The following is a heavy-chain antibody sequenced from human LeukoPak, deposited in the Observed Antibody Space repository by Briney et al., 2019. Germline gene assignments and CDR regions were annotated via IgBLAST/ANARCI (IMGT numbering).Heavy chain of an antibody. J-gene: IGHJ6*02. CDR3: AKNPLEGQHQVYGMDV. CDR2: VYVSGTT. Sequence: SETLSLTCAVSGDSISRYYWSWIRQPAGKGLEWIGRVYVSGTTNYNPSLKSRVSMSVDTSKNQVSLKLSPVTAADTAVYYCAKNPLEGQHQVYGMDVWGQGTSVIVSS. V-gene: IGHV4-4*07. CDR1: GDSISRYY. D-gene: IGHD6-13*01.